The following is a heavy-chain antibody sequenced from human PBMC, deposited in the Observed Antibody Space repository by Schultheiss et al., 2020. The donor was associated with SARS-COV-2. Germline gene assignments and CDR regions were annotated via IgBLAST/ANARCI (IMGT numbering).Heavy chain of an antibody. J-gene: IGHJ6*02. CDR3: ARDVGYRNGDYYYALDV. Sequence: ASVKVSCKASGYTFTNYGISWVRQAPGQGLEWMGRISTYNANTDFAQKFQGRVTMTTDTSTSTAFMELRSLRSDDTAVYYCARDVGYRNGDYYYALDVWGQGTTVTVSS. CDR2: ISTYNANT. D-gene: IGHD5-18*01. V-gene: IGHV1-18*01. CDR1: GYTFTNYG.